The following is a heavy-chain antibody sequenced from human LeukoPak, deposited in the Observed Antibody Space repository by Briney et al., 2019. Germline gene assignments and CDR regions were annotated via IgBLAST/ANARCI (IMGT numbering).Heavy chain of an antibody. CDR3: ARKGGYYGSGSYYNS. CDR2: IYTSGST. V-gene: IGHV4-61*02. CDR1: GGSISSGSYY. Sequence: SETLSLTCTVSGGSISSGSYYWSWIRQPAGKGLEWIGRIYTSGSTNYNPSLKSRVTISVDTSKNQFSLKLSSVTAADTAVYYCARKGGYYGSGSYYNSWGQGTLVTVSS. J-gene: IGHJ4*02. D-gene: IGHD3-10*01.